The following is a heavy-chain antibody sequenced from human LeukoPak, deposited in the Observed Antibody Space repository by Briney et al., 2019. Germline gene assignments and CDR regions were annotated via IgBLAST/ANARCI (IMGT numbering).Heavy chain of an antibody. J-gene: IGHJ5*02. CDR2: IYYSGST. D-gene: IGHD6-19*01. Sequence: SETLSLTCTVSGGSISGGGYYWSWIRQHPGKGLEWIGYIYYSGSTNYNPSLKSRVTISVDTSKNQFSLKLSSVTAADTAVYYCARDRGPGAVAGHTDNWFDPWGQGTLVTVSS. CDR3: ARDRGPGAVAGHTDNWFDP. V-gene: IGHV4-31*03. CDR1: GGSISGGGYY.